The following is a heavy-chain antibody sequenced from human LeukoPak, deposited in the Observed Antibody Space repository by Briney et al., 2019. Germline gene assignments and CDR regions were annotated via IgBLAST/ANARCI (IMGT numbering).Heavy chain of an antibody. CDR1: GYTFTGYY. V-gene: IGHV1-2*06. J-gene: IGHJ4*02. D-gene: IGHD4-17*01. Sequence: GASVKVSCKASGYTFTGYYMHWVRQAPGQGLEWMGRINPNSGGTNYAQTFQGRVTMTRDTSISTAYMELSRLRSDDTAVYYCASVGRMTTVTTSDRDFDYWGQGTLVTVSS. CDR3: ASVGRMTTVTTSDRDFDY. CDR2: INPNSGGT.